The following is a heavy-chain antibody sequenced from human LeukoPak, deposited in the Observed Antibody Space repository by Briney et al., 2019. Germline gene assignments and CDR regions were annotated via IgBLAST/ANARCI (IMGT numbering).Heavy chain of an antibody. CDR2: IYYSGST. V-gene: IGHV4-39*01. CDR1: GGSISSSSYY. Sequence: SETLSLTCTVSGGSISSSSYYWGWIRQPPGKGLEWIGSIYYSGSTYYNPSLKSRVTISVDTSKNQFSLKLSSVTAADTAVYYCARLGSMMGATYAFDIWGQGTMVTVSS. J-gene: IGHJ3*02. D-gene: IGHD1-26*01. CDR3: ARLGSMMGATYAFDI.